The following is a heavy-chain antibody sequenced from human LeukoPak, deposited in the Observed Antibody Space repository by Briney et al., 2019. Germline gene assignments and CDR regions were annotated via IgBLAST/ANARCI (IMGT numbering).Heavy chain of an antibody. CDR2: ISGSGGST. CDR3: ANGQFWIQPYWFDP. V-gene: IGHV3-23*01. CDR1: GFTFSSYA. Sequence: GGSLRLSCAASGFTFSSYAMSWVRQAPGKGLEWVSAISGSGGSTYYADPVKGRFTISRDNSKNTLYLQMNSLRAEDTAVYYCANGQFWIQPYWFDPWGQGTLVTVSS. J-gene: IGHJ5*02. D-gene: IGHD5-18*01.